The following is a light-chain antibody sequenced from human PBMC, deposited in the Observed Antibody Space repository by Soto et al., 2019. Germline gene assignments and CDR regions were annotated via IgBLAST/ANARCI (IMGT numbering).Light chain of an antibody. V-gene: IGKV3-20*01. CDR2: GAS. J-gene: IGKJ1*01. CDR1: QSISSNF. Sequence: EIVLTQSPGTLSSSPGERATLYCRASQSISSNFLAWYQQKPGQAPRLLIYGASSRATGIPDRFSGSGSGTDFTLTISRLEPEDFAVYYCQQYGSSPTFGQGTKVEMK. CDR3: QQYGSSPT.